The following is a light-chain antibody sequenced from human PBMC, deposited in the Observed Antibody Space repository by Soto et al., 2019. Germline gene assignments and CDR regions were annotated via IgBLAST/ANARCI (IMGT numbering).Light chain of an antibody. J-gene: IGKJ5*01. V-gene: IGKV1-33*01. CDR3: QQANSFPPT. CDR2: DAS. Sequence: DIQMTQSPSSLSASVGDRVTITCQASQNINNYLNWYQQKPGRAPKLLIYDASNLEAGVPSRFRGSGSGTDFTFTISSLQPEDFATYYCQQANSFPPTFGQGTRLEIK. CDR1: QNINNY.